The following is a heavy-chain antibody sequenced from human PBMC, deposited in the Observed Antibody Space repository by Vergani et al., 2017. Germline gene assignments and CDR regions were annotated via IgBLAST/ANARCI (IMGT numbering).Heavy chain of an antibody. CDR1: GYTFTSYG. Sequence: QVQLVQSGAEVKKPGASVKVSCKASGYTFTSYGISWVRQAPGQGLEWMGWISAYNGNTNYAQKLQGRVTMTTDTCTSTAYMELRSLRSDDTAVYYCARDNRHCSSTSCYPRDAFDIWGQGTMVTVSS. V-gene: IGHV1-18*01. CDR3: ARDNRHCSSTSCYPRDAFDI. J-gene: IGHJ3*02. D-gene: IGHD2-2*01. CDR2: ISAYNGNT.